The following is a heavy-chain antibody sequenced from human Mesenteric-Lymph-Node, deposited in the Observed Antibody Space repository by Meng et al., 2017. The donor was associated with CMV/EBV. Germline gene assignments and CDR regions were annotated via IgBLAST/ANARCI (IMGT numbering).Heavy chain of an antibody. CDR1: GGSFSGYY. V-gene: IGHV4-34*01. J-gene: IGHJ4*02. CDR2: INHSGST. CDR3: ARVGVGATFDY. D-gene: IGHD1-26*01. Sequence: LTCAVYGGSFSGYYWSLIRQPPGKGLGWIGEINHSGSTNYTPSLKSRVTISVDTSKNQFSLKLSSVTAADTAVYYCARVGVGATFDYWGQGTLVTVSS.